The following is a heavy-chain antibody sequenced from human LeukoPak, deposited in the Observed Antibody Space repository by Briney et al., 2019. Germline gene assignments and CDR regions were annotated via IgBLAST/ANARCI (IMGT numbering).Heavy chain of an antibody. V-gene: IGHV4-59*08. Sequence: SETLSLTCTVSGGSISSYYWSWIRQPPVKELEWIGYIYYSGSTNYNPSLKSRVTISVDTSKNQFSLKLSSVTAADTAVYYCARRRIAARSYYLDYWGQGTLVTVSS. CDR3: ARRRIAARSYYLDY. CDR2: IYYSGST. J-gene: IGHJ4*02. D-gene: IGHD6-6*01. CDR1: GGSISSYY.